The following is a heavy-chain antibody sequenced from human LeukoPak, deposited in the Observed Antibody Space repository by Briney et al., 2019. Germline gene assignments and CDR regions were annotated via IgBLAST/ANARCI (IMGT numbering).Heavy chain of an antibody. CDR1: EFTFSSYW. J-gene: IGHJ4*02. CDR3: SRARKSSNWEY. D-gene: IGHD6-13*01. V-gene: IGHV3-7*03. CDR2: INQDGSDK. Sequence: GGSLRLSYAASEFTFSSYWMTWVRQAPGKGLEWVANINQDGSDKYYVDSVKGRFTISRDNAKNSLYLQMNSLRAEDTAVYYCSRARKSSNWEYWGQGTLVTVSS.